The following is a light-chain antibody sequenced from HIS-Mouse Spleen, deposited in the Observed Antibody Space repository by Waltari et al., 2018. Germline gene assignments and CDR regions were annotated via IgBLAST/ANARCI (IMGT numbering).Light chain of an antibody. Sequence: DIQMTQSPSTLSASVGDRVTITCRASQSISSWLAWYQQRPGKAPKHLIYKASSLESGIPSRFSGSGSGTEFTLTISSLQPDDFATYYCQQYNSYSLTFGGGTKVEIK. CDR2: KAS. CDR3: QQYNSYSLT. V-gene: IGKV1-5*03. J-gene: IGKJ4*01. CDR1: QSISSW.